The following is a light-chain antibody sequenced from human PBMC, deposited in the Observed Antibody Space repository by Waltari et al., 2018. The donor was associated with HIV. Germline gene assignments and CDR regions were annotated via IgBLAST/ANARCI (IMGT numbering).Light chain of an antibody. J-gene: IGLJ1*01. Sequence: QSALTQEASVSGTVGQSITLSCTGNSHNIGNSLVVWYRQISHGAPKTVLFGNSLPSGIPDRFSGSKSGTTASLTISGLQPEDEADYYCSTWDFSLSAHVFGTGTKVTVL. CDR3: STWDFSLSAHV. CDR2: GN. CDR1: SHNIGNSL. V-gene: IGLV1-36*01.